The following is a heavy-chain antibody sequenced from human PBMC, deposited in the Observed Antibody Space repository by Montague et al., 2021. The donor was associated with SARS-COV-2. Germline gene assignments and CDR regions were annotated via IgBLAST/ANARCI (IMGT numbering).Heavy chain of an antibody. V-gene: IGHV4-39*01. CDR2: IYYSGST. D-gene: IGHD3-10*01. J-gene: IGHJ4*02. CDR3: ARQGRITMVRGAD. CDR1: GGSISSSSYY. Sequence: SETLSLTCTVSGGSISSSSYYWGWIRQPPGKGLEWIGSIYYSGSTYYNPSLKSRVTISVDTSKNQFSLKLSSVTAADTAVYYYARQGRITMVRGADWGQGTLVTVSS.